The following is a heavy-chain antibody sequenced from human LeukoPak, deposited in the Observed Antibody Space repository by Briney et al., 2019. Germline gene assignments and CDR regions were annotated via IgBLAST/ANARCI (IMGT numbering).Heavy chain of an antibody. V-gene: IGHV3-23*01. Sequence: GGSLRLSCAASGFTFSGSAMHWVRQASGKGLEWVSSISGSVGSPFYADSVKGRFTISRDNSKNTLYLQMNSLRAEDTAVYYCAKGPWGYCSSSTCYYFDYWGQGTLVTVSS. D-gene: IGHD2-2*01. J-gene: IGHJ4*02. CDR2: ISGSVGSP. CDR3: AKGPWGYCSSSTCYYFDY. CDR1: GFTFSGSA.